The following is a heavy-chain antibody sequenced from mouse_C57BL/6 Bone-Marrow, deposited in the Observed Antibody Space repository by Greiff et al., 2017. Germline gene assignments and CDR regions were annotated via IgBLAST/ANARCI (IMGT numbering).Heavy chain of an antibody. J-gene: IGHJ4*01. V-gene: IGHV1-50*01. CDR1: GYTFTSYW. CDR3: ARGYYYGSSHYAMDY. CDR2: IDPSDSNT. D-gene: IGHD1-1*01. Sequence: QVQLQQPGAELVKPGASVKLSCKASGYTFTSYWMQWVKQRPGQGLEWIGEIDPSDSNTNYNQKFKGKATLTVDTSSSTAYVQLSSLTSEDAAIYYYARGYYYGSSHYAMDYCDRGNSVTVTS.